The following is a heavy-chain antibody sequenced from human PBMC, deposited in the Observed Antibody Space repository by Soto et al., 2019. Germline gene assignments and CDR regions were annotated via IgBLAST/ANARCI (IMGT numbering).Heavy chain of an antibody. Sequence: SETLSLTCTVSGGSISSSSYYWGWIRQPPGKGLEWIGSIYYSGSTYYNPSLKSRVTISVDTSKNQFSLKLSSVTAADTAVYYCARHFEDYYGSGSYYGYYYYYGMDVWGQGTTVTVSS. CDR3: ARHFEDYYGSGSYYGYYYYYGMDV. V-gene: IGHV4-39*01. CDR1: GGSISSSSYY. D-gene: IGHD3-10*01. CDR2: IYYSGST. J-gene: IGHJ6*02.